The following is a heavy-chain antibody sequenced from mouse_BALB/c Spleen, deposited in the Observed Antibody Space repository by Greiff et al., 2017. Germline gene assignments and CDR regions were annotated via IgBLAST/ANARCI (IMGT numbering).Heavy chain of an antibody. D-gene: IGHD1-1*01. CDR3: ARGSTTTRFDY. J-gene: IGHJ2*01. CDR1: GYTFTDYA. Sequence: VQRVESGAELVRPGVSVKISCKGSGYTFTDYAMHWVKQSHAKSLEWIGVISTYYGDASYNQKFKGKATMTVDKSSSTAYMELARLTSEDSAIYYCARGSTTTRFDYWGQGTTLTVSS. V-gene: IGHV1S137*01. CDR2: ISTYYGDA.